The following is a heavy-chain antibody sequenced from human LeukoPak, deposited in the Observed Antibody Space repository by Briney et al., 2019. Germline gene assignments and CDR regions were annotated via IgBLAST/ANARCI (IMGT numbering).Heavy chain of an antibody. J-gene: IGHJ4*02. D-gene: IGHD6-13*01. V-gene: IGHV5-51*01. CDR1: GYSFTSYW. CDR3: ARLTRGGRYPDSKGIAAAGTASPFDY. Sequence: GESLKISCKGSGYSFTSYWIGWVRQMPGKGLEWMGIIYPGDSDTRYSPSFQGQVTISADKSISTAYLQWSSLKASDTAMYYCARLTRGGRYPDSKGIAAAGTASPFDYWGQGTLVTVSS. CDR2: IYPGDSDT.